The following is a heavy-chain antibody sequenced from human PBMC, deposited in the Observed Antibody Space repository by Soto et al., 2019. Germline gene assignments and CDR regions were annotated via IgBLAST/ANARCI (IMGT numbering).Heavy chain of an antibody. D-gene: IGHD6-19*01. Sequence: DVQLLESGGGLVQPGWSVRLSCAASGFTFISYAMSWVRQAPGKGLEWVSAISGNGAETSYADSVRGRFTISRDNSTVTLFVHMNSVRADDTGVYYWGKERRGSGWFVSNYWGLGVLVTVAS. J-gene: IGHJ4*02. CDR1: GFTFISYA. CDR3: GKERRGSGWFVSNY. V-gene: IGHV3-23*01. CDR2: ISGNGAET.